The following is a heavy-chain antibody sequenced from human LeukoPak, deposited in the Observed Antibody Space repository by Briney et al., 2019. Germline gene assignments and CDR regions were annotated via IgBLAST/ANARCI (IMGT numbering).Heavy chain of an antibody. CDR3: ARDSAYGDYVGGGFDY. CDR2: ISSSSSYI. D-gene: IGHD4-17*01. CDR1: GFTFSSYS. J-gene: IGHJ4*02. Sequence: GGSLRLSCAASGFTFSSYSMNWVRQAPGKGLEWVSSISSSSSYIYYADSVKGRFTISRDNAKNSLYLQMNSLRAEDTAVYYCARDSAYGDYVGGGFDYWGQGTLVTVSS. V-gene: IGHV3-21*01.